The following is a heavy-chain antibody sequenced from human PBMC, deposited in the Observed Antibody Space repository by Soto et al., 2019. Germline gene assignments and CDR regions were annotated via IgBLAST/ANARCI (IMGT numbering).Heavy chain of an antibody. Sequence: GSGPTLVNPTQTLTLTCTFSGFSLSTSGMCVSWIRQPPGKALEWLALIDWDDDKYYSTSLKTRLTISKDTSKNQVVLTVTNMDPVDTATYYCARIRNYYDSSGYFVREYYFDYWGQGTLV. CDR2: IDWDDDK. D-gene: IGHD3-22*01. V-gene: IGHV2-70*01. CDR3: ARIRNYYDSSGYFVREYYFDY. CDR1: GFSLSTSGMC. J-gene: IGHJ4*02.